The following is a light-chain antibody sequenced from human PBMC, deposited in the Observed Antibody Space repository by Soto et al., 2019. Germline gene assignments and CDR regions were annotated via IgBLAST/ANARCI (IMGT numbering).Light chain of an antibody. V-gene: IGLV2-14*01. CDR3: SSYTSGYTVA. CDR2: EVS. Sequence: QSALTQPASVSGSPGQSITISCTGTSSDVGGYNYVSWYQQHPGKAPRLMIYEVSNRPSGLSNRFSGSKSGNTASLTISGLQAEDEADYYCSSYTSGYTVAFGGGTKVTVL. CDR1: SSDVGGYNY. J-gene: IGLJ2*01.